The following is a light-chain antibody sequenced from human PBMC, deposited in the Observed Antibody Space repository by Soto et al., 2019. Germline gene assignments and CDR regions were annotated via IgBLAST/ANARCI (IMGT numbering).Light chain of an antibody. V-gene: IGKV3-20*01. Sequence: DIVLTQSPGTLSLSPGERATLSCRASQTLSPNYLAWCQQKPGHAPRLLIYGSSKRATGIPDRFSGSGSGTDFTLTISRLEPEDFGVYFCQQYSDLPMTFGQGTRLEN. J-gene: IGKJ5*01. CDR1: QTLSPNY. CDR2: GSS. CDR3: QQYSDLPMT.